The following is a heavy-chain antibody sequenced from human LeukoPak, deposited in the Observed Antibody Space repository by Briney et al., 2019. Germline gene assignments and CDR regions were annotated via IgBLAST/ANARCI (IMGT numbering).Heavy chain of an antibody. J-gene: IGHJ3*02. CDR3: ARLAKGAFDI. D-gene: IGHD2-21*01. CDR2: IYTSGST. CDR1: GGSISSYY. Sequence: PSETLSLTCTVSGGSISSYYGSWIRQPPGKGLEWIGYIYTSGSTNYNPSLKSRVTISVDTSKNQFSLKLSSVTAADTAVYYCARLAKGAFDIWGQGTMVTVSS. V-gene: IGHV4-4*09.